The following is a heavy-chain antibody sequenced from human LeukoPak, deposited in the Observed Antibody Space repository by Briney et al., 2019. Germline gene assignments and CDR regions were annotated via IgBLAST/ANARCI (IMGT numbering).Heavy chain of an antibody. CDR1: GYTFTSYG. D-gene: IGHD4-17*01. CDR2: ISAYNGNT. CDR3: ARSLPKGHDYGDYSY. J-gene: IGHJ4*02. Sequence: ASVKVSCKASGYTFTSYGISWVRQAPGQGLEWMGWISAYNGNTNYAQKLQGRVTMTTDTSTSTAYMELRSLRSDDTAVYYCARSLPKGHDYGDYSYWGQGTLVTVSS. V-gene: IGHV1-18*01.